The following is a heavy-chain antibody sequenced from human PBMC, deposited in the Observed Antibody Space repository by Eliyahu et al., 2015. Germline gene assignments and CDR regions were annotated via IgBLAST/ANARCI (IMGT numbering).Heavy chain of an antibody. Sequence: QVQLVQSGAEVKEPGASVKVSCKTSGYTFTGYYIHWVRQAPGQGLEWMGWINPNSGGTNYAQKFQGWVTLTRDTSITTAYMELTRLGSDDTALYYCATAGGATKHYFDYWGQGTLVTVSS. CDR1: GYTFTGYY. J-gene: IGHJ4*02. CDR3: ATAGGATKHYFDY. CDR2: INPNSGGT. V-gene: IGHV1-2*04. D-gene: IGHD5-12*01.